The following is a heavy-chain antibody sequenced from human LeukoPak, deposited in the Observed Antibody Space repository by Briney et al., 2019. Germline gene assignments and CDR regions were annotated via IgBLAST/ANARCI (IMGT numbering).Heavy chain of an antibody. Sequence: PSETLSLTCAVSGGSISSSNWWSWVRQPPGKGLEWIGEIYHSGSTNYNPSLKSRVTISVDKSKNQFSLKPSSVTAADTAVYYCARTSITIFGVVTLDYWGRGTLVTVSS. V-gene: IGHV4-4*02. J-gene: IGHJ4*02. CDR3: ARTSITIFGVVTLDY. CDR1: GGSISSSNW. CDR2: IYHSGST. D-gene: IGHD3-3*01.